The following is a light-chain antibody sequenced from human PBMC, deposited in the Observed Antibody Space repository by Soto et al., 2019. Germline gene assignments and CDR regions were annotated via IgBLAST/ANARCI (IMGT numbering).Light chain of an antibody. CDR2: DAS. J-gene: IGKJ1*01. CDR1: RSISDW. Sequence: DMQMTQSPSTLSQSVGDRVTITCRASRSISDWLAWYQQKPGKAPKLLIFDASSRKSGVPSRFSGSGSGTEFTLTISSLQPDDVATYYCLQYDSHSWTFGQGTKVEI. V-gene: IGKV1-5*01. CDR3: LQYDSHSWT.